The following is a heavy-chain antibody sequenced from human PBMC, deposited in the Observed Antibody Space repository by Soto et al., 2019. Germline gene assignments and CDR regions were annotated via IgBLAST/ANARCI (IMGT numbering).Heavy chain of an antibody. D-gene: IGHD6-6*01. CDR2: TNVRNGFP. V-gene: IGHV1-3*01. J-gene: IGHJ4*02. CDR3: ARTSGGSSSFLDY. CDR1: GYSFSEKC. Sequence: GASVKGSCKASGYSFSEKCVHWVRLAPGQSLEWMGWTNVRNGFPKYSQKFQGRVTINTDTSATTAYMEVSSLRSEDTAVYYCARTSGGSSSFLDYWGQGTLVTVS.